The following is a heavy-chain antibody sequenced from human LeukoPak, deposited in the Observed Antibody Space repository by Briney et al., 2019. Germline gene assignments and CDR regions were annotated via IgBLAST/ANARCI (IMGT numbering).Heavy chain of an antibody. CDR1: GYTFSDYY. Sequence: ASVKVACKTSGYTFSDYYIHWVRQAPGQGLEWMGYIIPHSGGTTYAQKFQGRVTMTRDTSTSAAYLDLSGLRSDDTAVYYCSTEDKYCTTSTCGDYWGQGTLVTVSS. J-gene: IGHJ4*02. CDR2: IIPHSGGT. V-gene: IGHV1-2*02. D-gene: IGHD2/OR15-2a*01. CDR3: STEDKYCTTSTCGDY.